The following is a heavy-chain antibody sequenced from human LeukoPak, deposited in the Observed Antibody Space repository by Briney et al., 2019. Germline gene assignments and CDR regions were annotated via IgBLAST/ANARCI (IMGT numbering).Heavy chain of an antibody. CDR1: GFTFSSYA. V-gene: IGHV3-30*04. CDR2: ISYDGSNK. D-gene: IGHD5-18*01. J-gene: IGHJ4*02. Sequence: GGSLRLSCAASGFTFSSYAMHWVRQAPGKGLEWVAVISYDGSNKYYADSVKGRFTISRDNSKNTLYLQMNSLRAEDTAVYYCARGRGGYSYAYYFDYWSQGTLVTVSS. CDR3: ARGRGGYSYAYYFDY.